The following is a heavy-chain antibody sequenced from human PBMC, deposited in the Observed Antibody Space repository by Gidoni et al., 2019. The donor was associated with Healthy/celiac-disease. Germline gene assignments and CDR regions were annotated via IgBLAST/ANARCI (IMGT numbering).Heavy chain of an antibody. V-gene: IGHV3-53*01. CDR3: ARDRGLDHYYYGMDV. CDR2: IYSGGST. D-gene: IGHD6-6*01. J-gene: IGHJ6*02. Sequence: EVQLVESGGGLIQPGGSLRLSCAASGFTVSSNYMSWVRQAPGKGLEWVSVIYSGGSTYYADSVKGRFTISRDNSKNTLYLQMNSLRAEDTAVYYCARDRGLDHYYYGMDVWAKGPRSPSP. CDR1: GFTVSSNY.